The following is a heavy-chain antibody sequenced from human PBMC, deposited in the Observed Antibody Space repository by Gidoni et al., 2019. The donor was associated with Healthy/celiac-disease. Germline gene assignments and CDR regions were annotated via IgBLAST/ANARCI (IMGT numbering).Heavy chain of an antibody. Sequence: QVQLVQSGAEVKKPGASVKVSCKASGYTFTSYYMHWVRQAPGQGLEWMGIINPSGGSTSYAQKFQGRVTMTRDMSTSTVYMELSSLRSEDTAVYYCARGGDLEYYYYYGMDVWGQGTTVTVSS. D-gene: IGHD3-10*01. CDR1: GYTFTSYY. V-gene: IGHV1-46*01. J-gene: IGHJ6*02. CDR2: INPSGGST. CDR3: ARGGDLEYYYYYGMDV.